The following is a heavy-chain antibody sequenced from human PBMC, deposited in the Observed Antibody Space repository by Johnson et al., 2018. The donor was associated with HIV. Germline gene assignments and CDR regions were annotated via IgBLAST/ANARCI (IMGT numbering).Heavy chain of an antibody. J-gene: IGHJ3*02. CDR3: ARGRNDIAAVDGLDNDGLDM. CDR2: ISYDGGNK. D-gene: IGHD6-13*01. V-gene: IGHV3-30*03. CDR1: GFTFNTYT. Sequence: QVQLVESGGGVVQPGRSLRLFCAVSGFTFNTYTMHWVRQAPGKGLEWVAVISYDGGNKYYADSVKGRFTISRDTSKNTLYLQMNSLGTEDTAIYYCARGRNDIAAVDGLDNDGLDMWGQGTMVTVS.